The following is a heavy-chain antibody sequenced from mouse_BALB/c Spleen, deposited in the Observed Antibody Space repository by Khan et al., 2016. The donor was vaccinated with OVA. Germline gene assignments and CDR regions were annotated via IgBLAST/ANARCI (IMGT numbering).Heavy chain of an antibody. D-gene: IGHD6-1*01. CDR3: ARSASYWFCDV. Sequence: QIQLVQSGPELKKPGETVKISCKASGYTFTNYGMNWVKQAPGKGLKLMGWINTYTGEPTYADDFKGRFAFSLETSANTAYLQINNLKNEDTATYFCARSASYWFCDVWGAGTTVTVSS. CDR2: INTYTGEP. CDR1: GYTFTNYG. V-gene: IGHV9-3-1*01. J-gene: IGHJ1*01.